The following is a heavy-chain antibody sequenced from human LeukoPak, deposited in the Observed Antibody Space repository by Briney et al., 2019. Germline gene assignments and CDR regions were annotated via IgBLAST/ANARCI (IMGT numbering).Heavy chain of an antibody. D-gene: IGHD6-6*01. V-gene: IGHV4-39*07. Sequence: SETLSLTCTVSGDSISSSSFYWGWIRQPPGKGLEWIGSIYYSGSTYYDPSLKSRVTISVDTSKNQFSLNLNSVTAADTAVYYCARGGAARLHFQNWGQGTLVTVSS. CDR1: GDSISSSSFY. CDR3: ARGGAARLHFQN. J-gene: IGHJ1*01. CDR2: IYYSGST.